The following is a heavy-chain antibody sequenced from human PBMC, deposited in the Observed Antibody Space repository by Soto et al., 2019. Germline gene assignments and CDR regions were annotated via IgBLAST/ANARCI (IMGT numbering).Heavy chain of an antibody. CDR3: ARGALRWSTSWDFDY. CDR2: IYDSGST. D-gene: IGHD4-17*01. CDR1: GGSISSGGYS. J-gene: IGHJ4*02. Sequence: QLQLQESGSGLVKPSQTLSLTCAVSGGSISSGGYSWSWIRQPPGKGLEWIGYIYDSGSTYYNPSLKSRVTISVDTSKNQFSLKLSSVTAADTAVYYSARGALRWSTSWDFDYWGQGILVTVSS. V-gene: IGHV4-30-2*01.